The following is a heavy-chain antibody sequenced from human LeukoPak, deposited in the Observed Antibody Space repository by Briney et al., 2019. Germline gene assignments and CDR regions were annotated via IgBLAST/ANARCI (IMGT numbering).Heavy chain of an antibody. CDR1: GGTFSSYA. V-gene: IGHV1-69*13. CDR3: ARASDILTGYYRPPSYYYYYYMDV. J-gene: IGHJ6*03. Sequence: SVKVSCKASGGTFSSYAISWVRQAPGQGLEWMGGIIPIFGTANYAQKFQGRVTITADESTSTAYMELSSLRSEDTAVYYCARASDILTGYYRPPSYYYYYYMDVWGKGTTVTISS. CDR2: IIPIFGTA. D-gene: IGHD3-9*01.